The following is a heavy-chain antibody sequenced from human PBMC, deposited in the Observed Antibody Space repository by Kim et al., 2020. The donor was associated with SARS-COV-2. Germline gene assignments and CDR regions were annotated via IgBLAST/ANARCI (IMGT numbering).Heavy chain of an antibody. D-gene: IGHD3-10*01. V-gene: IGHV1-18*04. CDR3: ARDNYYYGSGSIKEGFDYYYYGMDV. CDR2: ISAYNGNT. CDR1: GYTFTSYG. J-gene: IGHJ6*02. Sequence: ASVKVSCKASGYTFTSYGISWVRQAPGQGLEWMGWISAYNGNTNYAQKLQGRVTMTTDTSTSTAYMELRSLRSDDTAVYYCARDNYYYGSGSIKEGFDYYYYGMDVWGQGTTVTVSS.